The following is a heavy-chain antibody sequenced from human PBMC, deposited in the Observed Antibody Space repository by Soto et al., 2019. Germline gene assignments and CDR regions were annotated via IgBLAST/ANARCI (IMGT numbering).Heavy chain of an antibody. Sequence: SETLSLTCTVSGGSISSDDYYWSWIRQPPGKGLEWIGYIDDSGTTYYNPSLKRRVTISVDTSKNQFSLKLSSVTAADTAVYYCARAEDSYETELFLVFFDFWGQGTLVTVSS. CDR1: GGSISSDDYY. V-gene: IGHV4-30-4*01. CDR3: ARAEDSYETELFLVFFDF. D-gene: IGHD3-16*01. CDR2: IDDSGTT. J-gene: IGHJ4*02.